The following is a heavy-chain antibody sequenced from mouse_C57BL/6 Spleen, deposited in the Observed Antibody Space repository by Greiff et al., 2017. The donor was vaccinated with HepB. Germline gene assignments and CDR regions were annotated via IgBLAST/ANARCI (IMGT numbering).Heavy chain of an antibody. CDR1: GYTFTSYG. J-gene: IGHJ3*01. Sequence: VQLQQSGAELARPGASVKLSCKASGYTFTSYGISWVKQRPGQGLEWIGVINPGSGGTNYNEKFKGKATLTADKSSSTAYMQLSSLTSEDSAVYFCARDYYGSSSFAYWGQGTLVTVSA. V-gene: IGHV1-81*01. D-gene: IGHD1-1*01. CDR2: INPGSGGT. CDR3: ARDYYGSSSFAY.